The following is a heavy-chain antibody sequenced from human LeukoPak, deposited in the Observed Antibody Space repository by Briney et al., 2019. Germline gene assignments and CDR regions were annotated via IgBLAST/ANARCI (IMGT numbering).Heavy chain of an antibody. CDR3: AREMDVVVRQLAHYAFDI. Sequence: GASVKVSCKASGGTFSSYAISWVRRAPGQGLEWMGGIIPIFGTANYAQKFQGRVTITADESTSTAYMELSSLRSEDTAVYYCAREMDVVVRQLAHYAFDIWGQGTMVTVSS. V-gene: IGHV1-69*13. D-gene: IGHD2-2*01. CDR1: GGTFSSYA. J-gene: IGHJ3*02. CDR2: IIPIFGTA.